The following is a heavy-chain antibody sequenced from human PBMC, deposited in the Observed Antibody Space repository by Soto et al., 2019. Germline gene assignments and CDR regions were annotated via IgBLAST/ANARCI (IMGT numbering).Heavy chain of an antibody. D-gene: IGHD6-6*01. CDR1: GDSVSSNSAA. CDR2: TYYRSKWYN. Sequence: QSQTLSLTCAISGDSVSSNSAAWNWIRQSPSRGLEWLGRTYYRSKWYNDYAVSVKSRITINPDTSKNQFSLQLNSVTPEDTAVYYCARDPSEAARPFQPYYYYYGMDVWGQGTTVTVSS. V-gene: IGHV6-1*01. J-gene: IGHJ6*02. CDR3: ARDPSEAARPFQPYYYYYGMDV.